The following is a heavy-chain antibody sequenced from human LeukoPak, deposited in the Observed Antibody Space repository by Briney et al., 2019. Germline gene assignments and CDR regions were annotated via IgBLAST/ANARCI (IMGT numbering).Heavy chain of an antibody. Sequence: GGSLRLSCAASGFTFSSYAMSWVRQAPGKGLEWGSIISGSGGNTYNADSVKGRFTISRDNSKNTLYLQMNSLRAEDTAVYYCAKDTYSSSPYYFDYWGQGTLVTVSS. CDR3: AKDTYSSSPYYFDY. J-gene: IGHJ4*02. V-gene: IGHV3-23*01. CDR2: ISGSGGNT. CDR1: GFTFSSYA. D-gene: IGHD6-6*01.